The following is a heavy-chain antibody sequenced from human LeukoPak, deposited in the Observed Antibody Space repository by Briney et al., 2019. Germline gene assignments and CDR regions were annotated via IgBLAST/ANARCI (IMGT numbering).Heavy chain of an antibody. Sequence: SETLSLTCTVSGGSISSYYWTWIRQPPGKGLEWIGFIYYSGRTNYNPSLRSRLTISVDTSKNQFSLKLSSVTAADTAVYYCARRGVSGSWYFFDYWGQGTLITVSS. CDR3: ARRGVSGSWYFFDY. CDR2: IYYSGRT. CDR1: GGSISSYY. V-gene: IGHV4-59*01. D-gene: IGHD6-13*01. J-gene: IGHJ4*02.